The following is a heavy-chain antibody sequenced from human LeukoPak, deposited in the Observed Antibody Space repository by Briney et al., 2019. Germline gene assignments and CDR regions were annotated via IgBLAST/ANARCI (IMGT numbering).Heavy chain of an antibody. J-gene: IGHJ4*02. CDR3: ARVSPGRWQQFGD. V-gene: IGHV4-34*01. Sequence: PSETLSLTCAVYGGSFSGYYWSWIRQPPGKGLEWIGEINHSGSTNYNPSLKSRVTISVDTSKNQFSLKLSSVTAADTAVYYCARVSPGRWQQFGDWGQGALVTVS. D-gene: IGHD5-24*01. CDR2: INHSGST. CDR1: GGSFSGYY.